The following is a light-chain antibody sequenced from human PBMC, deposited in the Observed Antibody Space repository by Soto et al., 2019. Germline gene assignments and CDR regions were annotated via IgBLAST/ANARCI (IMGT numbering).Light chain of an antibody. CDR3: SSFTSSTSYV. V-gene: IGLV2-14*01. J-gene: IGLJ1*01. CDR2: DVS. CDR1: SSDVGGYNY. Sequence: QSVLTQPASVSGSPGQSITISCTGTSSDVGGYNYVSWYQQHPGRAPKLMIYDVSNRPSGVSNRFSASKSGNTASLTISGLQAEDEADYYCSSFTSSTSYVFGIGTKVTVL.